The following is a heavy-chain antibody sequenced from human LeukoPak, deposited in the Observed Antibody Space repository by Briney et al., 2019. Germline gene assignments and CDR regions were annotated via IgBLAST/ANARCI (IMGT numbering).Heavy chain of an antibody. V-gene: IGHV1-69*13. CDR2: ITPIFGTA. D-gene: IGHD1-20*01. CDR3: AREIPRRYNWNRRGPNWFDP. Sequence: SVKVPCKASGGTFSSYAISWVRQAPGQGLEWMGGITPIFGTANYAQKFQGRVTITADESTSTAYMELSSLRSEDTAVYYCAREIPRRYNWNRRGPNWFDPWGQGTLVTVSS. CDR1: GGTFSSYA. J-gene: IGHJ5*02.